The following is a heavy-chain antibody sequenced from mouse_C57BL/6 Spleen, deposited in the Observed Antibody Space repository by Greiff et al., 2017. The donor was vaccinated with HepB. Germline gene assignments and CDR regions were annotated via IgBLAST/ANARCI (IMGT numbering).Heavy chain of an antibody. CDR1: GFTFSDYG. J-gene: IGHJ4*01. CDR3: ARCTTVVADYAMDY. V-gene: IGHV5-17*01. Sequence: EVQLVESGGGLVKPGGSLKLSCAASGFTFSDYGMHWVRQAPEKGLEWVAYISSGSSTIYYADTVKGRFTISRDNAKNTLFLQMTSLRAEATAMYYCARCTTVVADYAMDYWGQGTSVTVSS. CDR2: ISSGSSTI. D-gene: IGHD1-1*01.